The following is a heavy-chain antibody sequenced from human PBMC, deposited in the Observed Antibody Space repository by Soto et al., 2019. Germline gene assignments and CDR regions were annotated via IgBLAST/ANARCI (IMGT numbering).Heavy chain of an antibody. V-gene: IGHV3-21*01. Sequence: GGSLRLSCAASGFTFSSYSMNWVRQAPGKGLEWVSSISSSSSYIYYADSVKGRFTISRDNAKNSLYLQMNSLRAEDTAVYYCARPQHVQWPPNAFDIWGQGTMVTVSS. CDR1: GFTFSSYS. CDR3: ARPQHVQWPPNAFDI. J-gene: IGHJ3*02. CDR2: ISSSSSYI. D-gene: IGHD6-19*01.